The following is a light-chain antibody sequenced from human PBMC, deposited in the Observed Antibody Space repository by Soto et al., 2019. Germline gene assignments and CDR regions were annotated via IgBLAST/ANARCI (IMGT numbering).Light chain of an antibody. Sequence: EIVMTQSPATLSVSPGERATLSCRASQSVSSNLAWYQQKPGQAPRLLIYGASTRATRIPSRFSGSGSGTYFTLTITSLQSEDFAVYYCQQYNNWPSLTFGQGTKVEIK. J-gene: IGKJ1*01. CDR1: QSVSSN. CDR2: GAS. CDR3: QQYNNWPSLT. V-gene: IGKV3-15*01.